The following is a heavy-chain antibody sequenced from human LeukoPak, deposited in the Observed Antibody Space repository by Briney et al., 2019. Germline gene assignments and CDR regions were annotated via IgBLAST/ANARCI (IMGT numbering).Heavy chain of an antibody. CDR3: ARDLGVGIRWLRSRGYYFDY. CDR1: GYTFTSYG. Sequence: GASVKVSCKASGYTFTSYGISWVRQAPGQGLEWMGWISAYNGNTNYAQKLQGRVTMTTDTSTSTAYMELRSLRSDDTAVYYCARDLGVGIRWLRSRGYYFDYWGQGTLVTVSS. V-gene: IGHV1-18*01. D-gene: IGHD5-12*01. J-gene: IGHJ4*02. CDR2: ISAYNGNT.